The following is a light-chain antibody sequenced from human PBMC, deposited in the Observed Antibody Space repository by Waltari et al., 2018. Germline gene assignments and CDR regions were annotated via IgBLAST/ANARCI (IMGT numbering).Light chain of an antibody. V-gene: IGLV4-69*01. Sequence: QQPGKGPRYLMKVNSDGSHRKGDDIPDRFSASKSGTECYLTISNLQSEDEADYYCQTGGHGTWVFGGGTKLTVL. J-gene: IGLJ3*02. CDR2: VNSDGSH. CDR3: QTGGHGTWV.